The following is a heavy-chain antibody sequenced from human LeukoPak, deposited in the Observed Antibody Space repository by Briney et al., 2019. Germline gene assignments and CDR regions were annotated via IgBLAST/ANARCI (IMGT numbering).Heavy chain of an antibody. V-gene: IGHV4-34*01. Sequence: SETLSLTCAVYGGSFSGYYWSWVRQPPGKGLEWIGEINHSGSTNYNPSLKSRVTISVDTSKNQFSLKLSSVTAADTAVYYCARVLKPGNWSDPWGQGTLVTVSS. CDR3: ARVLKPGNWSDP. D-gene: IGHD2-8*02. J-gene: IGHJ5*02. CDR2: INHSGST. CDR1: GGSFSGYY.